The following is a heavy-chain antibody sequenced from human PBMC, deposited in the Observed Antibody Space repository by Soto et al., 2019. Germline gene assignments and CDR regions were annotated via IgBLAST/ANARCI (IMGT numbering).Heavy chain of an antibody. J-gene: IGHJ4*02. CDR1: GFIFNNYG. V-gene: IGHV3-30*03. CDR2: ISYDGSDK. D-gene: IGHD3-10*01. Sequence: QVPLVESGGGVVQPGRSLRLSCAASGFIFNNYGIHWVRQAPGKGLEWVAVISYDGSDKYYADSVKGRFTISRDNLKNTLYLKMNSLRAEDTAVYYCARPTLIRGVLGYWGQGTLVTISS. CDR3: ARPTLIRGVLGY.